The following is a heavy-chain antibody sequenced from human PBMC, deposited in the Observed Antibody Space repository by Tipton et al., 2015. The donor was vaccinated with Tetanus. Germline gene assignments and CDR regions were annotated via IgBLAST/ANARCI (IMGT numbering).Heavy chain of an antibody. CDR2: IYNSGST. CDR1: GGSIRGGTFY. D-gene: IGHD1-26*01. J-gene: IGHJ4*02. Sequence: TLSLTCTVSGGSIRGGTFYWGWIRQPPGKGLEWIGSIYNSGSTYYNPSLKSRVTILVDTTKNQFSLKLKSVTAADTAVYYCARDQARGARGWNYFDYWGQGSLVTVSS. V-gene: IGHV4-39*07. CDR3: ARDQARGARGWNYFDY.